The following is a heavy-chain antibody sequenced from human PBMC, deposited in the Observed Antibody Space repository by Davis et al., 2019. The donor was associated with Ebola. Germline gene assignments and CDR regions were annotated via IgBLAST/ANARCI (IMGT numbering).Heavy chain of an antibody. Sequence: PGGSLRPSCQVSGYAFANFFIAWVRQMPGEGLEWLGAIDPGDSHIRYNPSFRGQVTMSADKSINTAYLQWATLKASDTAMYFCARFLYGGFGQQLDYWGQGTLVTVSS. CDR3: ARFLYGGFGQQLDY. CDR1: GYAFANFF. D-gene: IGHD3/OR15-3a*01. V-gene: IGHV5-51*01. J-gene: IGHJ4*02. CDR2: IDPGDSHI.